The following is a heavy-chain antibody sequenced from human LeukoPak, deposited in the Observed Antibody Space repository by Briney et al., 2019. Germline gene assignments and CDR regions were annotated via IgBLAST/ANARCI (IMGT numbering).Heavy chain of an antibody. Sequence: GGSLRLSCAASGFTFSSYGMPWVRQAPGKGLEWVALMSYDGNDKYDADSVKGRFTISRDNSKNTLYLQMDSLSAEDTAVYYCAKDLSIGWASYWRDYWGQGTLVTVSS. CDR1: GFTFSSYG. J-gene: IGHJ4*02. CDR2: MSYDGNDK. D-gene: IGHD3-16*01. CDR3: AKDLSIGWASYWRDY. V-gene: IGHV3-30*18.